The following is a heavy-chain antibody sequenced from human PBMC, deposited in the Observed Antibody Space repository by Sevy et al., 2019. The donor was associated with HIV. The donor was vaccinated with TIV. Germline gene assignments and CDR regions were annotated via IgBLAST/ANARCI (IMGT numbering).Heavy chain of an antibody. D-gene: IGHD1-26*01. CDR3: ARDLPHLLPWELSRGSDY. Sequence: GGSLRLSCAASGFSFSNYAMHWVRQSPGKGLEWVARTSYDGINKDYADSVKGRFTLSRDNSKNTLFLQMNSLRAEDTALYYCARDLPHLLPWELSRGSDYWGQGTLVTVSS. CDR2: TSYDGINK. V-gene: IGHV3-30*04. CDR1: GFSFSNYA. J-gene: IGHJ4*02.